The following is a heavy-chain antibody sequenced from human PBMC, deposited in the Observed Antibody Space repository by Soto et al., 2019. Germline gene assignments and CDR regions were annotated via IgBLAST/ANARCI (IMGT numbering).Heavy chain of an antibody. J-gene: IGHJ4*02. CDR2: INAGNGNT. CDR3: ARGMATTITVSYFDY. V-gene: IGHV1-3*01. CDR1: GYTFTNYA. Sequence: VASVKVSCKASGYTFTNYAMHWVRQAPGQRLEWMGWINAGNGNTKYSQKFQGRVTITRDTSASTAYMELRSLRSDDTAVHYCARGMATTITVSYFDYWGQGTLVTVSS. D-gene: IGHD1-26*01.